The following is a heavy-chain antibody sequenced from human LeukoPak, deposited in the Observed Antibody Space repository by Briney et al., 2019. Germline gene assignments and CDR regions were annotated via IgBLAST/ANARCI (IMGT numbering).Heavy chain of an antibody. J-gene: IGHJ4*02. CDR1: GGSFSGYY. D-gene: IGHD3-22*01. CDR3: GRHDYYNSSAYYPLDY. Sequence: PSETLSLTCALYGGSFSGYYGSWIRQPPGEGGEWIGEINHRGSTSYNRSLKSRVTISVETPKDQLSLKLRPLTGPHTAVFYWGRHDYYNSSAYYPLDYWGQGTLVTVS. CDR2: INHRGST. V-gene: IGHV4-34*01.